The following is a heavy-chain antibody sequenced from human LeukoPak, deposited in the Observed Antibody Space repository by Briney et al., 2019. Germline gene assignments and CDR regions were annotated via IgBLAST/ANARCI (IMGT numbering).Heavy chain of an antibody. CDR1: GYSINSGYY. J-gene: IGHJ3*02. CDR3: GKPLSYYSDSSGDNAFDI. D-gene: IGHD3-22*01. CDR2: IYHSGST. Sequence: SETLSLTCTVSGYSINSGYYWGWIRQPPGKGLEWIGNIYHSGSTYYNPSLKSRVTISEDTSKNQFSLKLSSVTAADTAVYYCGKPLSYYSDSSGDNAFDIWGQGTMVTVSS. V-gene: IGHV4-38-2*02.